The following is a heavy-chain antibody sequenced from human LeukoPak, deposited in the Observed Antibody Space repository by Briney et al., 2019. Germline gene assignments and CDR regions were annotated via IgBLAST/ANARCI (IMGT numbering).Heavy chain of an antibody. Sequence: GGSLRPSCAASGFTVSNKYMTWVRQAPGKGLEWVSLIYSDRRPSYADSVKGRCTFSRDNSKNTLYLQMNSLRVEDTAVYYCARGLFLSGYLDAFDIWGQGTVVTVSS. J-gene: IGHJ3*02. CDR1: GFTVSNKY. CDR3: ARGLFLSGYLDAFDI. D-gene: IGHD3-22*01. CDR2: IYSDRRP. V-gene: IGHV3-53*01.